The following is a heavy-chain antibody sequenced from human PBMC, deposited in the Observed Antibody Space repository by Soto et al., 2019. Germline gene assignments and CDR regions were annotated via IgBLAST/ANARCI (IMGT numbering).Heavy chain of an antibody. CDR2: SNLSVRT. CDR3: AKGGGSLWS. Sequence: QVQLQQWGAGLLKPSETLSLTCDVYGGSFSGYYWSWIRQPPGKGLEWIGESNLSVRTNYNPSLKSRVTMSVDTSKNQFSLKLSSVTAADTAVYYCAKGGGSLWSWGQGTLVTVSS. CDR1: GGSFSGYY. D-gene: IGHD3-10*01. V-gene: IGHV4-34*01. J-gene: IGHJ5*02.